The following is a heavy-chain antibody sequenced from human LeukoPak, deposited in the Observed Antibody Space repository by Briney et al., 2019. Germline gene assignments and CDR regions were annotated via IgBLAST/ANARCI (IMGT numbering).Heavy chain of an antibody. D-gene: IGHD6-13*01. CDR1: GGSISSYY. Sequence: SETLSLTCTVSGGSISSYYWSRIRQPPGKGLEWIGYIYYSGSTNYNPSLKSRVTISVDTSKNQFSLKLSSVTAADTAVYYCARGGAAGSWFDPWGQGTLVTVSS. CDR2: IYYSGST. V-gene: IGHV4-59*01. J-gene: IGHJ5*02. CDR3: ARGGAAGSWFDP.